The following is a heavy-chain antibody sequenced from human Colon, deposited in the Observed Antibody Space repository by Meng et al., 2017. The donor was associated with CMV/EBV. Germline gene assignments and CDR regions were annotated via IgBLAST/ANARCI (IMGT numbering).Heavy chain of an antibody. CDR2: MGNSGDTT. D-gene: IGHD3-16*01. CDR1: GFTFSSYA. CDR3: ATGGVDSNLFDY. Sequence: GGSLRLSCAASGFTFSSYAMSWVRQAPGKGLEWVSGMGNSGDTTSYADPVKGRFTISTDSSNNTLYLQLTSLRGDDTALYYCATGGVDSNLFDYWGQGSLVTVSS. J-gene: IGHJ4*02. V-gene: IGHV3-23*01.